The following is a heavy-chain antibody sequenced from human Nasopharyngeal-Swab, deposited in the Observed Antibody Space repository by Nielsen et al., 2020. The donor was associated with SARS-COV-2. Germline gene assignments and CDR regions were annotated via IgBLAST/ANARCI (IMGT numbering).Heavy chain of an antibody. CDR3: ARIAGRGSIYYYYMDV. CDR2: ISGSGSYV. D-gene: IGHD1-26*01. Sequence: WIRQPPGKGLEWVSSISGSGSYVYYADSVKGRFTISKDSAKNSLYLQMNSLRAEDTAVYFCARIAGRGSIYYYYMDVWGTGTTVTIS. V-gene: IGHV3-21*01. J-gene: IGHJ6*03.